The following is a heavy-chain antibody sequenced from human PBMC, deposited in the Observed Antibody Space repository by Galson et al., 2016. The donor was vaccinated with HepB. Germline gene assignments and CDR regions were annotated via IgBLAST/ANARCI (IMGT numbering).Heavy chain of an antibody. Sequence: SLRLSCAASGFTSDSYAMSWVRQAPGKGLGWVSSISAGDAGTYYADSVKGRFTVPRDNSKNTLSLQVNSLRGEDTAVYYCAKGRLGSSWFPSFDYWGQGTVVTVSS. J-gene: IGHJ4*02. CDR3: AKGRLGSSWFPSFDY. CDR1: GFTSDSYA. CDR2: ISAGDAGT. V-gene: IGHV3-23*01. D-gene: IGHD6-13*01.